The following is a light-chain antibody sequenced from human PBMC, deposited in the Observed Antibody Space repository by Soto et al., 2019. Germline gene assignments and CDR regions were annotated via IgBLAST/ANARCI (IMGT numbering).Light chain of an antibody. Sequence: QLTQCGSSLSASIGDRVTITCRASQDIRGALAWYQQKPGKAPKILIYDVSSLQSGVPSRFSGSSSGTDFTLTISGLQPEDFATYYCQQFNSYPIIFGQGTRLEIK. CDR3: QQFNSYPII. CDR2: DVS. J-gene: IGKJ5*01. V-gene: IGKV1-13*02. CDR1: QDIRGA.